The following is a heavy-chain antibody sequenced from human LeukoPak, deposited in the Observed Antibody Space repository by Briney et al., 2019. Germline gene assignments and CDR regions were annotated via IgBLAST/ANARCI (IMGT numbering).Heavy chain of an antibody. D-gene: IGHD1-7*01. CDR3: ATSRPIRKLELFEIRFDY. CDR1: GYTFTSYG. J-gene: IGHJ4*02. Sequence: GASVKVSCKASGYTFTSYGISWVRQAPGQGLEWMGWISAYNGNTIYAQKFQGRVTMTEDTSTDTAYMELSSLRSEDTAVYYCATSRPIRKLELFEIRFDYWGQGTLVTVSS. V-gene: IGHV1-18*01. CDR2: ISAYNGNT.